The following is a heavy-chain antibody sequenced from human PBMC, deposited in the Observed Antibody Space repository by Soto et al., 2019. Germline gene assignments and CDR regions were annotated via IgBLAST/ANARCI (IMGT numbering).Heavy chain of an antibody. J-gene: IGHJ6*02. CDR2: INTHNGNT. CDR1: GYTFTSYG. Sequence: ASVKVCKASGYTFTSYGISWMRQAPGQGLEWMGWINTHNGNTNYAQNLQGRVIMTADTSTSTAYMELRSLRSDDTAVYYCTREGSAPYYYYGMDAWGQGTTVTVSS. V-gene: IGHV1-18*01. CDR3: TREGSAPYYYYGMDA. D-gene: IGHD3-10*01.